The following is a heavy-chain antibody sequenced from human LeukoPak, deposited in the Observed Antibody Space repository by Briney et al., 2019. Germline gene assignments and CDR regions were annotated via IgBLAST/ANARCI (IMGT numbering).Heavy chain of an antibody. D-gene: IGHD3-22*01. J-gene: IGHJ4*02. CDR2: IIPILGIA. CDR3: AREYYDSSEDY. CDR1: GGTFSSYA. Sequence: GSSVKVSCKASGGTFSSYAISWVRQAPGQGLEWMGRIIPILGIANYAQKFQGRVTITADKSTSTAYMELSSLRSDDTAVYYCAREYYDSSEDYWGQGTLVTVSS. V-gene: IGHV1-69*04.